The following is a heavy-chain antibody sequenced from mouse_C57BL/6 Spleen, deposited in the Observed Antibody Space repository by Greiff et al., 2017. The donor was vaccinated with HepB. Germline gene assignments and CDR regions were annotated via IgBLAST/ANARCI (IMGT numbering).Heavy chain of an antibody. D-gene: IGHD4-1*01. Sequence: QVQLQQPGAELVKPGASVKLSCKASGYTFTSYWMQWVKQRPGQGLEWIGEIDPSDSYTNSNQKFKGKATLTVDTSSSTAYMQLSSLTSEDSAVYYCARRANWDAMDYWGQGTSVTVSS. CDR1: GYTFTSYW. J-gene: IGHJ4*01. CDR2: IDPSDSYT. V-gene: IGHV1-50*01. CDR3: ARRANWDAMDY.